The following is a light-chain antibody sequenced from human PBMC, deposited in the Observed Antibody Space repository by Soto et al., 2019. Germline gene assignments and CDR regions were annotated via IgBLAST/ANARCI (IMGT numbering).Light chain of an antibody. V-gene: IGLV2-14*01. CDR3: QSYDSSLSGAHYV. Sequence: QSALTQPASVSGSPGQSVTISCTGTSSDIGLYKFVSWFQQHPGKAPELLIFEGTNRPSGVSNRFSGSKSGNTASLTISGLQAEDEADYHCQSYDSSLSGAHYVFGTGTKVTVL. CDR2: EGT. J-gene: IGLJ1*01. CDR1: SSDIGLYKF.